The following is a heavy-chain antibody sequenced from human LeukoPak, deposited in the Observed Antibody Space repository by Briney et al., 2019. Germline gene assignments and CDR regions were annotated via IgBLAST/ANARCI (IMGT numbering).Heavy chain of an antibody. CDR1: ACSTSSNTYY. D-gene: IGHD2-2*01. Sequence: PSGTLSLTCTVSACSTSSNTYYWGWLRQPPGKDLVWVISIYYTGSTYYHPSLKSRITISVNTSKNQFSLKLSSVTAADTSVYYWVRSGGYCGDTTCHVEYFDLWGRGTLVSVSS. CDR3: VRSGGYCGDTTCHVEYFDL. V-gene: IGHV4-39*01. CDR2: IYYTGST. J-gene: IGHJ2*01.